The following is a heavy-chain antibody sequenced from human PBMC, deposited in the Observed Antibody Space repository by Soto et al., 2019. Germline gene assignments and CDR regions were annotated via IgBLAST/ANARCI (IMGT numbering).Heavy chain of an antibody. V-gene: IGHV4-34*01. Sequence: PSETLSLTCAVYGGSFSCYYWSWIRQPPGKGLEWIGEINHSGSTKYNPSLKSRVTISVDTSKNQFSLKLSSVTAADTAVYYCARAEFGVVILPYYYFRMDVWGQGTTVTVSS. CDR1: GGSFSCYY. CDR2: INHSGST. D-gene: IGHD3-3*01. J-gene: IGHJ6*02. CDR3: ARAEFGVVILPYYYFRMDV.